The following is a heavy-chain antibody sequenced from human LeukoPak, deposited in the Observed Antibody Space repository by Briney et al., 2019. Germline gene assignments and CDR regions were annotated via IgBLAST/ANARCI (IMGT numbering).Heavy chain of an antibody. Sequence: GASVKVSCKASGCTFTSYYMHWVRQAPGQGLEWMGIINSSGGSTSYAQKFQGRVTMTRDTSTSTVYMELSSLRSEDTAVYYCARGYYYDSSGYYHFDYWGQGTLVTVSP. CDR2: INSSGGST. CDR3: ARGYYYDSSGYYHFDY. J-gene: IGHJ4*02. D-gene: IGHD3-22*01. CDR1: GCTFTSYY. V-gene: IGHV1-46*01.